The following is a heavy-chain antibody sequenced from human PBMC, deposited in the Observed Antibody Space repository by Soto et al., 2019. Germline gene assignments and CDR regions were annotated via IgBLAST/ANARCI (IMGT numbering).Heavy chain of an antibody. CDR3: AREDIVVVPAATDPGWFDP. D-gene: IGHD2-2*01. CDR1: GGTFSSYA. Sequence: QVPLVQSGAEVKKPGSSVKVSCKASGGTFSSYAISWVRQAPGQGLEWMGGIIPIFGTANYAQKFQGRVTITADESTSTAYMELSSLRSEDTAVYYCAREDIVVVPAATDPGWFDPWGQGTLVTVSS. J-gene: IGHJ5*02. V-gene: IGHV1-69*01. CDR2: IIPIFGTA.